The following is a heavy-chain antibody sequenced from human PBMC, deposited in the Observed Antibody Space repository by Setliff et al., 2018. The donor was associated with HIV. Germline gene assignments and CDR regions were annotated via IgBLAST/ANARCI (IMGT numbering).Heavy chain of an antibody. J-gene: IGHJ4*02. CDR2: IKHDGVES. CDR1: GFTFSTYW. V-gene: IGHV3-7*01. Sequence: GESLKISCAASGFTFSTYWMSWGRQAPGKGLEWVANIKHDGVESYYEASVKGRFTISRDNAKNSLHLQMNSLRAEDTAVYYCARTLTGRAPLATIDFWGQGALVTVSS. CDR3: ARTLTGRAPLATIDF. D-gene: IGHD1-20*01.